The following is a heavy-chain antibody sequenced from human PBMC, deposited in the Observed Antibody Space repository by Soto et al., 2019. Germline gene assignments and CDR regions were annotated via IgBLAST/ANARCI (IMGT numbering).Heavy chain of an antibody. Sequence: GGSLILSCAASGFTFSSYWMHWVRQAPGKGLVWVSRINSDGSSTSYADSVKGRFTISRDNSKNTLYLQMSSLRAEDTAVYYCVKDLAVAGAYYYYYGMDVWGQGTTVTXSS. CDR1: GFTFSSYW. V-gene: IGHV3-74*01. J-gene: IGHJ6*02. CDR3: VKDLAVAGAYYYYYGMDV. CDR2: INSDGSST. D-gene: IGHD6-19*01.